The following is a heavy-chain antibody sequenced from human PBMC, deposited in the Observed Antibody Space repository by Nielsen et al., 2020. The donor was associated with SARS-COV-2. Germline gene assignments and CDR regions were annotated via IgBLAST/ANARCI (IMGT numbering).Heavy chain of an antibody. CDR3: ARDAAYSRFDY. CDR1: GLIFSSSW. V-gene: IGHV3-7*05. CDR2: INEDGSVV. D-gene: IGHD4-11*01. J-gene: IGHJ4*02. Sequence: GESLTISCAASGLIFSSSWMVWVRQAPGKGLEWVANINEDGSVVYYVESVKGRFTISRDNAGKSLYLQMNSLRDEETAVYYCARDAAYSRFDYWGQGTLVTVSS.